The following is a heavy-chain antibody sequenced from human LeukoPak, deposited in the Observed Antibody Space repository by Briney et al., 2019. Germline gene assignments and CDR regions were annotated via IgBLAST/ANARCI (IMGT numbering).Heavy chain of an antibody. J-gene: IGHJ4*02. CDR1: GGSISSGDYY. CDR3: ARELPTFEYFDY. CDR2: IYYSGST. D-gene: IGHD6-6*01. Sequence: PSETLSLTCTVSGGSISSGDYYWSWIRQPPGKGLEWIGYIYYSGSTYYNPSLKSRVTISVDTSKNQFSLKLSSVTAANTAVYYCARELPTFEYFDYWGQGTLVTVSS. V-gene: IGHV4-30-4*08.